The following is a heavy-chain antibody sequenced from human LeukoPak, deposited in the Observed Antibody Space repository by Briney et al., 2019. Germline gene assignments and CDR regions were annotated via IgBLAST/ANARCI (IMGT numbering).Heavy chain of an antibody. Sequence: SETLSLTCTVSGGSISSYYWSWIRQPQGKGLEWIGYIYYSGSTNYNPSLKSRVTISVDTSKNQFSLKLSSVTAADTAVYYCARVGYSGAFDIWGQGTMVTVSS. CDR1: GGSISSYY. CDR2: IYYSGST. J-gene: IGHJ3*02. D-gene: IGHD3-22*01. V-gene: IGHV4-59*08. CDR3: ARVGYSGAFDI.